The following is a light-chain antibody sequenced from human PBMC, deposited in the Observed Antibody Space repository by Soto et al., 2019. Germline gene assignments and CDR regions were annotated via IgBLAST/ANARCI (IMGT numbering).Light chain of an antibody. J-gene: IGKJ5*01. CDR3: QQYNNWPFS. CDR1: QDVTTN. Sequence: EIVLTQSPGTLSLSPGGGATLSCRAAQDVTTNFAWYHLRRGQPPRLLIYDISTRATGVPARFSGSGSGTEFTLTISGLQSEDFALYFCQQYNNWPFSFGPGTQLEIK. V-gene: IGKV3-15*01. CDR2: DIS.